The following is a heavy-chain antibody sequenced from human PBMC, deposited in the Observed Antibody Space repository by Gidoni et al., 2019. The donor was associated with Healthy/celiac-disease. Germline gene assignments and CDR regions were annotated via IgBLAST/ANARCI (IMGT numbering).Heavy chain of an antibody. Sequence: QVQLQQWGAGLLKPSETLSLTCAVYGGSFSGYYWRWIRQPPGKGLEWIGEINHSGSTNYNPSLKSRVTISVDTSKNQFSLKLSSVTAADTAVYYCARGGVERMQTEYSSPTGGMDVWGQGTTVTVSS. D-gene: IGHD6-6*01. V-gene: IGHV4-34*01. CDR3: ARGGVERMQTEYSSPTGGMDV. CDR1: GGSFSGYY. J-gene: IGHJ6*02. CDR2: INHSGST.